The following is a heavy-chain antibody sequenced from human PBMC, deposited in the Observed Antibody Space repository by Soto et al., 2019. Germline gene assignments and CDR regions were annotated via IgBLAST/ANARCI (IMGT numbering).Heavy chain of an antibody. D-gene: IGHD3-3*01. CDR2: ISYDEGNK. CDR3: VRANYDFYGYYYYGMDV. V-gene: IGHV3-30-3*01. Sequence: GGPLRLSCAASGFTFSSYAMHWVRQAPGKGLEWVAVISYDEGNKYYADSVKGRFTISRDSSKNTLSLQMSSLRPEDTAVYYCVRANYDFYGYYYYGMDVWGQGTTVTVSS. CDR1: GFTFSSYA. J-gene: IGHJ6*02.